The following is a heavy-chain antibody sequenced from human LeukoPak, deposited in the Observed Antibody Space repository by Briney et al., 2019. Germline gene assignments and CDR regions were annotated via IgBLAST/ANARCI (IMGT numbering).Heavy chain of an antibody. V-gene: IGHV1-24*01. CDR3: ARTDIVVVPAVRNQFDY. CDR1: GYTLTELS. D-gene: IGHD2-2*01. Sequence: ASVKVSCKVSGYTLTELSMHWVRQAPGKGLEWMGGFDPEDGETIYAQKFQGRVTMTEDTSTDTAYMELSSLRSEDTAVYYCARTDIVVVPAVRNQFDYWGQGTLVTVSS. J-gene: IGHJ4*02. CDR2: FDPEDGET.